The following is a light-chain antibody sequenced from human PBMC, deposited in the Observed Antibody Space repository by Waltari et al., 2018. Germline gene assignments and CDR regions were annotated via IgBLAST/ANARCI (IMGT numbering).Light chain of an antibody. V-gene: IGLV3-27*01. CDR1: VLAEKY. CDR2: KDT. J-gene: IGLJ2*01. CDR3: HAAADNNWF. Sequence: YDLAQPFSVSVSPGQTAPTPCPGDVLAEKYVRWFQQRPGQAPTLILYKDTERPSGIPERFSGSSSGSTVTLTIRGARLEDEADYHCHAAADNNWFFGGGTKLTVL.